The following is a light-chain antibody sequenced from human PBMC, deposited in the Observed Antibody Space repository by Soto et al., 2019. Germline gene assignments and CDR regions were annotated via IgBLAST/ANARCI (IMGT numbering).Light chain of an antibody. Sequence: CVLAQPASVAGSRGHWIIILCTGSSSDVGGYNYVSWYQQHPGKAPKLIISDVSNRPSGVSNRFSGSKSGNTASLAISGLQAEDEADYYCNSYTSGSTHVFGTGTKVTVL. CDR3: NSYTSGSTHV. J-gene: IGLJ1*01. CDR1: SSDVGGYNY. V-gene: IGLV2-14*03. CDR2: DVS.